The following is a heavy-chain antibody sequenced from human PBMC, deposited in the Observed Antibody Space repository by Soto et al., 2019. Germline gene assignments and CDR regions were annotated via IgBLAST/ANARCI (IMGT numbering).Heavy chain of an antibody. D-gene: IGHD1-7*01. Sequence: QVQLVESGGGVVQPGGSLRLSCAASGFSFSTYGMHWVRQAPGKGLEWVAVISYDETNKYYAESVKGRFTISRDNSKLTLYLEMNSLRVEETAVYYCAKATGTNYDGFDSWGQGTLVTVSS. V-gene: IGHV3-30*18. CDR3: AKATGTNYDGFDS. CDR1: GFSFSTYG. CDR2: ISYDETNK. J-gene: IGHJ4*02.